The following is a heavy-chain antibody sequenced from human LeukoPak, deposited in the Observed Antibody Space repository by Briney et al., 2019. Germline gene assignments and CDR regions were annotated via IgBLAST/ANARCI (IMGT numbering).Heavy chain of an antibody. Sequence: SGPTLAYPTQTLTLTCTFSGFSFSTSEVGVGWIRQPPGKALEWLAVIYWDDDKRYSPSLKSRLTITKDTSKNQVVLTMTNMDPVDTATYYCVHRRRESSVWYTFVHWGQGTLVTVSS. J-gene: IGHJ4*02. CDR1: GFSFSTSEVG. CDR3: VHRRRESSVWYTFVH. D-gene: IGHD6-19*01. V-gene: IGHV2-5*02. CDR2: IYWDDDK.